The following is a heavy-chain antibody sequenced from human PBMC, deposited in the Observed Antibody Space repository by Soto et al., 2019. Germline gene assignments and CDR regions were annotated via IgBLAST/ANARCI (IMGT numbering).Heavy chain of an antibody. D-gene: IGHD6-6*01. CDR3: ARDIAARPAPDLFDY. V-gene: IGHV3-33*01. CDR2: IWYDGSNK. CDR1: GFTFSSYG. Sequence: GGSLRLSCAASGFTFSSYGMHWVRQAPGKGLEWVAVIWYDGSNKYYADSVKGRFTISRDNSKNTLYLQMNSLRAEDTAVYYCARDIAARPAPDLFDYWGQGTLVTVSS. J-gene: IGHJ4*02.